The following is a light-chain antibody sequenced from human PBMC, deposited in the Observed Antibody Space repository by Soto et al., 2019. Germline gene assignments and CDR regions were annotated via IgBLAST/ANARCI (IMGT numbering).Light chain of an antibody. CDR2: GAS. V-gene: IGKV3-15*01. CDR1: QSVSSN. J-gene: IGKJ1*01. CDR3: QHYNNWPPWT. Sequence: EIVMTQSPATLSVSPGERATLSCRASQSVSSNLAWYQQKPGQAPRLLIYGASTRATGIPARFSGSGSGTEFTLTISSLQSEDFAVYYCQHYNNWPPWTFGQGTQVDI.